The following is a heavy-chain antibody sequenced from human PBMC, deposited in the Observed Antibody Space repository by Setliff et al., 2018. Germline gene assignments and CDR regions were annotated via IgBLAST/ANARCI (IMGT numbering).Heavy chain of an antibody. V-gene: IGHV1-46*01. J-gene: IGHJ3*02. Sequence: GASVKVSCKASGYTFTSHYMHWVRQAPGLGLEWMGTINPSSGRTSYAQKFQGRVTMTRDTSTSTVYMDMSSLSSEDTAVYYCARDVFPYHYEGAFDIWGQGTMVTVSS. CDR2: INPSSGRT. CDR1: GYTFTSHY. D-gene: IGHD3-22*01. CDR3: ARDVFPYHYEGAFDI.